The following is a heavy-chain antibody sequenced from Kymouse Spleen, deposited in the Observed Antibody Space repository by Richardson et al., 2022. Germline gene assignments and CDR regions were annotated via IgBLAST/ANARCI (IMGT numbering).Heavy chain of an antibody. Sequence: QVQLQQWGAGLLKPSETLSLTCAVYGGSFSGYYWSWIRQPPGKGLEWIGEINHSGSTNYNPSLKSRVTISVDTSKNQFSLKLSSVTAADTAVYYCARGYNWNYDLFDYWGQGTLVTVSS. CDR1: GGSFSGYY. D-gene: IGHD1-7*01. V-gene: IGHV4-34*01. CDR3: ARGYNWNYDLFDY. J-gene: IGHJ4*02. CDR2: INHSGST.